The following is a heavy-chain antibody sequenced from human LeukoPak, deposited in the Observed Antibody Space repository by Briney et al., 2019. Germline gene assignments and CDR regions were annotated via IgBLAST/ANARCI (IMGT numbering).Heavy chain of an antibody. CDR3: ATLHKDSSGYYLAFHY. CDR2: IYYSGST. Sequence: SETLSLTCTVSGGSISSSSYYWGWIRQPPGKGLEWIGYIYYSGSTYYSPSLKSRVTISVDTSKNQFSLKLTSVTAADTAVYHCATLHKDSSGYYLAFHYWGQGTLVTVSS. J-gene: IGHJ4*02. CDR1: GGSISSSSYY. D-gene: IGHD3-22*01. V-gene: IGHV4-39*01.